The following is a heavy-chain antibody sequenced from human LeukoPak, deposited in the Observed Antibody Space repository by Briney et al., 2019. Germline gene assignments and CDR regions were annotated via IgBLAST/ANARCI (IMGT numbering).Heavy chain of an antibody. V-gene: IGHV3-11*01. Sequence: KSGGSLRLSCVASGFTFSDYYMSWIRQAPGKGLEWVSYISSSGSTIYYADSVKGRFTISRDNAKNSLYLQMNSLRAEDTAVYYCAIPALLIAVAPSDFDYWGQGTLVTVSS. CDR2: ISSSGSTI. CDR3: AIPALLIAVAPSDFDY. D-gene: IGHD6-19*01. J-gene: IGHJ4*02. CDR1: GFTFSDYY.